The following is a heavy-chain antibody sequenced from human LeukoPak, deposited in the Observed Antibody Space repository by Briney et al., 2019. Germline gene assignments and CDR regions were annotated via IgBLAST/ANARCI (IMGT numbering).Heavy chain of an antibody. Sequence: SETLSLTCTVSGGSISSYYWSWIRQPPGKGLEWVGYIYYSGSTNYNPSLKSRVTISVDTSKNQFPLKLSSVTAADTAVYYCARRPTHSDDRFYDYWGQGTLVTVSS. CDR1: GGSISSYY. CDR2: IYYSGST. CDR3: ARRPTHSDDRFYDY. V-gene: IGHV4-59*01. J-gene: IGHJ4*02. D-gene: IGHD1-1*01.